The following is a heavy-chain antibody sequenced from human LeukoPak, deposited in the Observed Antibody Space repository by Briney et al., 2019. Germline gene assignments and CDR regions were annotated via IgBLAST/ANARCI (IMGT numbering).Heavy chain of an antibody. CDR3: ARADYSNKHFDY. V-gene: IGHV4-34*01. J-gene: IGHJ4*02. CDR2: INHSGST. D-gene: IGHD4-11*01. Sequence: SETLSLTCAVYGXSFSGYYWSWIRQPPGKGLEWIGEINHSGSTNYNPSLKSRVTISVDTSKNQFSLKLTSVTAADTAVYYCARADYSNKHFDYWGQGTLVTVSS. CDR1: GXSFSGYY.